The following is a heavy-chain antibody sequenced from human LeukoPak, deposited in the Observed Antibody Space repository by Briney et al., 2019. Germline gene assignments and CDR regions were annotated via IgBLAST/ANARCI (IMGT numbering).Heavy chain of an antibody. J-gene: IGHJ6*02. D-gene: IGHD3-3*01. V-gene: IGHV1-46*01. CDR2: INPSGGST. CDR3: AREAPTYYDFWSGYYTGYYYYYGMDV. CDR1: GYTFTSYY. Sequence: ASVKVSCKASGYTFTSYYMHWMRQAPGQGLEWMGIINPSGGSTSYAQKFQGRVTMTRDTSTSTVYMELSSLRSEDTAVYYCAREAPTYYDFWSGYYTGYYYYYGMDVWGQGTTVTVSS.